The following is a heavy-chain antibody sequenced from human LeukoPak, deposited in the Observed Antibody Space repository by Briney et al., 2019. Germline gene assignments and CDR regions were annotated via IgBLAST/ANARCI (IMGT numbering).Heavy chain of an antibody. CDR3: AKGPHDYGSPYYFDS. V-gene: IGHV3-9*01. CDR1: RFTFHDYG. D-gene: IGHD3-10*01. CDR2: ISWNSGVT. Sequence: PGGSLRLSCAASRFTFHDYGMHWVRQAPGKGLEWVSGISWNSGVTDFADTVKGRFTISRDNAKNSLYLQMNSPRAEDTALYYCAKGPHDYGSPYYFDSWGQGTLVTVSS. J-gene: IGHJ4*02.